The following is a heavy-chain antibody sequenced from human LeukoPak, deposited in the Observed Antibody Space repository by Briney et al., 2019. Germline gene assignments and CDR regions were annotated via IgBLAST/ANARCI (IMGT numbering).Heavy chain of an antibody. D-gene: IGHD4-17*01. V-gene: IGHV4-59*01. Sequence: SETLSLTCTVSGGSISSYYWSWIRQPPGKGLEWIGYIYYSGSTNYNPSLKSRVTISVDTSKNQFSLKLSSVTAADTAVYYCAVGGYGDPRSGVWGQGTLVTVSS. CDR1: GGSISSYY. CDR3: AVGGYGDPRSGV. J-gene: IGHJ4*02. CDR2: IYYSGST.